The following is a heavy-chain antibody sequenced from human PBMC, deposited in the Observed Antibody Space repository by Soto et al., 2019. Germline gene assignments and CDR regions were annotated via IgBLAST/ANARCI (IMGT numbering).Heavy chain of an antibody. Sequence: QVQLQESGPGLVKPSETLSLTCTVSGGSISSYYWSWIRQPAGKGLEWIGRIYTSGSTNYNPSLKSRVTMSVDTSKNQFSRKLSSVTAADTAVYYCARGLSPYYYGSGLNWFDPWGQGTLVTVSS. CDR3: ARGLSPYYYGSGLNWFDP. CDR1: GGSISSYY. D-gene: IGHD3-10*01. V-gene: IGHV4-4*07. J-gene: IGHJ5*02. CDR2: IYTSGST.